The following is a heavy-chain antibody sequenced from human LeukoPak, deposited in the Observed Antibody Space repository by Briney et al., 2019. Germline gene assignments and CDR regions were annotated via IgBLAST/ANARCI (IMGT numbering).Heavy chain of an antibody. D-gene: IGHD2-2*01. CDR1: GYSFTSYW. CDR3: ARYDIDCSSTSCYSRHLDY. V-gene: IGHV5-51*01. J-gene: IGHJ4*02. Sequence: GESLKISCKGSGYSFTSYWIGWVRQMPGKGLEWMGIIYPGDSDTRYSPSFQGQVTISADKSISTAYLQWSSLKASDTAMYYCARYDIDCSSTSCYSRHLDYWGQGTLVTVSS. CDR2: IYPGDSDT.